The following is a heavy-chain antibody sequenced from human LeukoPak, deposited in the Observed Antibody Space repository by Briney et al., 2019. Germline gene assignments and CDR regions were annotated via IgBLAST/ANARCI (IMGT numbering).Heavy chain of an antibody. J-gene: IGHJ4*02. CDR1: SYTFTSYD. Sequence: ASVKLSCKASSYTFTSYDINWVREAAGQGLEWMGWMNPNTGRTGDAQKFQGRVTMTRDASMNTAYMELTNLRSEDTAVYSLARLSETPDFYTHGGYSFLGYWGQGTPVTVSS. CDR2: MNPNTGRT. CDR3: ARLSETPDFYTHGGYSFLGY. V-gene: IGHV1-8*01. D-gene: IGHD2/OR15-2a*01.